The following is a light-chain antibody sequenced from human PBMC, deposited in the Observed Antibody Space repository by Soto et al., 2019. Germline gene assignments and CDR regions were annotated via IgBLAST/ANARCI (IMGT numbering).Light chain of an antibody. J-gene: IGKJ1*01. V-gene: IGKV1-5*03. CDR3: QHYNSYSEA. CDR1: QTISSW. CDR2: KAS. Sequence: DIQMTQSPSTLSGSVGDRFTITCLGSQTISSWLALYQQKPGKAPKLLIYKASTLKSGVPSRFSGSGSGTEFTLTISSLQPDDFATYYCQHYNSYSEAFGQGTKVDI.